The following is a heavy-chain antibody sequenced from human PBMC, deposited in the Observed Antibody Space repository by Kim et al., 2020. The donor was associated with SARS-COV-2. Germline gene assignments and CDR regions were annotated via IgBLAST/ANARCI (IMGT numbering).Heavy chain of an antibody. Sequence: GGSLRLSCAASGFTFSSYAMSWVRQAPGKGLEWVAAITDSGSNKYYADSVKGRFTISRDNSKNTLYLQMNSLRAEDTAVYYCAKWGKWELLYLGQGTLVTVSS. D-gene: IGHD1-26*01. CDR3: AKWGKWELLY. CDR1: GFTFSSYA. V-gene: IGHV3-23*01. J-gene: IGHJ4*02. CDR2: ITDSGSNK.